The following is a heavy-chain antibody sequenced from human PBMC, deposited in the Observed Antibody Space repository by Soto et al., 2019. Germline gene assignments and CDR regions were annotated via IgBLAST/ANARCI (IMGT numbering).Heavy chain of an antibody. D-gene: IGHD3-22*01. CDR2: IFYSGST. V-gene: IGHV4-39*01. J-gene: IGHJ6*02. CDR1: TGSINSSNHY. CDR3: ARRLYYDSSGFEGGGMDV. Sequence: SETLSLTCTVSTGSINSSNHYWGWLRQHTGKGLEWIGSIFYSGSTYYNQSLKSRVTISVDTSKNQFSLKLSSVTAADTAVYYCARRLYYDSSGFEGGGMDVWGQGTTVT.